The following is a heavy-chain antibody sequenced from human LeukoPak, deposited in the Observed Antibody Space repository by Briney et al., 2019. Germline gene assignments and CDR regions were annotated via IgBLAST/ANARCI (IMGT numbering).Heavy chain of an antibody. CDR2: ISGDGGST. D-gene: IGHD6-19*01. Sequence: GGSLRLSCAASRFTFDDYAMHWVRQAPGKGLEWVSLISGDGGSTYYADSVKGRFTISRDNSKNSLYLQMNSLRTEDTALYYCAKDAQMAAVAGTPGYWGQGTLVTVSS. CDR3: AKDAQMAAVAGTPGY. J-gene: IGHJ4*02. CDR1: RFTFDDYA. V-gene: IGHV3-43*02.